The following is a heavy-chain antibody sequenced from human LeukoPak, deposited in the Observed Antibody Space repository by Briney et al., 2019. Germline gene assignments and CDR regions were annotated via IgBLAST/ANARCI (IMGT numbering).Heavy chain of an antibody. J-gene: IGHJ6*03. CDR3: ARVLRYCSGGNCYSGGLGYMDV. V-gene: IGHV1-69*06. CDR2: IIPIFGTA. CDR1: GGTFSSYA. D-gene: IGHD2-15*01. Sequence: ASVKVSCKASGGTFSSYAISWVRQAPGQGLEWMGGIIPIFGTANYAQKFQGRVTITADKSTSTAYMELSSLRAEDTAVYYCARVLRYCSGGNCYSGGLGYMDVWGKGTTVTISS.